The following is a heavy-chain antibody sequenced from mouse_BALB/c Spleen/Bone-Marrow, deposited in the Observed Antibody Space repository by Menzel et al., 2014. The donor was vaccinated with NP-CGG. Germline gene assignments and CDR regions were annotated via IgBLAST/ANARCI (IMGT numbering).Heavy chain of an antibody. V-gene: IGHV2-2*02. Sequence: VMLVESGPGLVQPSQSLSITCTVSGFSLTSYGVHWVRQSPGKGLEWLGAIWSGGSTDYNAAFISRLSISKDNSKSQVFFKMNSLQANDTAIYYCARNGGTWFAYWGQGTLVTVSA. CDR2: IWSGGST. J-gene: IGHJ3*01. CDR1: GFSLTSYG. CDR3: ARNGGTWFAY.